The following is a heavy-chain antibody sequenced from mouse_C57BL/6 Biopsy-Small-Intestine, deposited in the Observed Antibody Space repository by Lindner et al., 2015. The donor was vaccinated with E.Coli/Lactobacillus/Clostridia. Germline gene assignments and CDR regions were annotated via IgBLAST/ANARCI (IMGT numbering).Heavy chain of an antibody. CDR2: INPGSGGT. J-gene: IGHJ2*01. CDR1: GYAFTNYL. V-gene: IGHV1-54*01. D-gene: IGHD2-3*01. Sequence: VQLQESGAELVRPGTSVKVSCKASGYAFTNYLIEWVKQRPGQGLEWIGVINPGSGGTNYNEKFKGKATLTADKSSSTAYMQLSSLTSEDSAVYFCARSDYEGNYSYYFDYWGQGTTLTVSS. CDR3: ARSDYEGNYSYYFDY.